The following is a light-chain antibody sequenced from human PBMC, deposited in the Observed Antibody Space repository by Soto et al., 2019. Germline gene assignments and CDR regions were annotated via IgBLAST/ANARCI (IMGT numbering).Light chain of an antibody. V-gene: IGKV3-20*01. CDR1: QSVSSSY. CDR3: QKYGSSPRLT. CDR2: GAS. J-gene: IGKJ4*01. Sequence: EIVLTQSPGTLSLSPGERATLSCRASQSVSSSYLAWYQQKPGQAPRLLIYGASSRATGIPDGFSGSGSGTDFTLTISRLEPEDFAVYYCQKYGSSPRLTLGGGTKVDIK.